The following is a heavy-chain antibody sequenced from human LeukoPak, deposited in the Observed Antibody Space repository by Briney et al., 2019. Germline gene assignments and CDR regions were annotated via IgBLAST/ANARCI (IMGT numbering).Heavy chain of an antibody. Sequence: PSETLSLTCTVSGDSVSSGSYYWGWIRQPPGKGLEWIGNIYYSGSTYYNPSLKSRVTISVDTSQNQFYLKLSSVTAADTAVYYCARDGYSGSDALWGQGTLVTVSS. CDR2: IYYSGST. D-gene: IGHD5-12*01. J-gene: IGHJ4*02. CDR1: GDSVSSGSYY. CDR3: ARDGYSGSDAL. V-gene: IGHV4-39*07.